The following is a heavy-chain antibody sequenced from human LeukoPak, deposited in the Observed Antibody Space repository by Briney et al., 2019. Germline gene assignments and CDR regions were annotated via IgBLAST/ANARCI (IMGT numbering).Heavy chain of an antibody. J-gene: IGHJ4*02. CDR1: GGSFSGYY. CDR2: INHSGST. D-gene: IGHD3-22*01. V-gene: IGHV4-34*01. CDR3: ARLRYDGSGYYFDY. Sequence: SETLSLTCAVYGGSFSGYYWSWIRQPPGKGLEWIGEINHSGSTNYNPSLKSRVTISVDTSKNQFSLKLSSVTAADTAVYYCARLRYDGSGYYFDYWGQGTLVTVSS.